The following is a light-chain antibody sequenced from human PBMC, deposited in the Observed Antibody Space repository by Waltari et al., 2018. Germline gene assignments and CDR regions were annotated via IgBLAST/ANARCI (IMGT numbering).Light chain of an antibody. J-gene: IGKJ2*01. Sequence: DIQLTQSPSSLSASVGDRVTIPCRASQGINTYLAWYQQKLGKAPKLLIYVASTLQSGVPSRFSGSGSGTEFTLTISSLQPEDFATYYCQQVKTYPYTFGQGTKLEIK. CDR3: QQVKTYPYT. CDR2: VAS. CDR1: QGINTY. V-gene: IGKV1-9*01.